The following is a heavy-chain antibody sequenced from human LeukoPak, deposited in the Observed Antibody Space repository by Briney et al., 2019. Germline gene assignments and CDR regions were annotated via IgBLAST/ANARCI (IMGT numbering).Heavy chain of an antibody. CDR2: ISYDGSNK. V-gene: IGHV3-30*04. J-gene: IGHJ6*03. D-gene: IGHD6-13*01. CDR3: ARARYSSSWYYYYYYMDV. CDR1: GFTFSSYA. Sequence: GGSLRLSCAASGFTFSSYAMHWVRQAPGKGLEWVAVISYDGSNKYYADSVKGRFTISRDNAKNSLYLQMNSLRAEDTAVYYCARARYSSSWYYYYYYMDVWGKGTTVTISS.